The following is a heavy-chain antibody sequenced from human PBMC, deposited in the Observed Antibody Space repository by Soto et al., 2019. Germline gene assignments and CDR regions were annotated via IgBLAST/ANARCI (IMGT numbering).Heavy chain of an antibody. CDR2: ISSSSSYI. J-gene: IGHJ6*02. V-gene: IGHV3-21*01. CDR1: GFTFSSYS. CDR3: ASLPVRWFGEFYGMDV. D-gene: IGHD3-10*01. Sequence: EVQLVESGGGLVKPGGSLRLSGAASGFTFSSYSMNWVRQAPGKGLEWVSSISSSSSYIYYADSVKGRFTISRDNAKNSLYLQMNSLRAEDTAVYYCASLPVRWFGEFYGMDVWGQGTTVTVSS.